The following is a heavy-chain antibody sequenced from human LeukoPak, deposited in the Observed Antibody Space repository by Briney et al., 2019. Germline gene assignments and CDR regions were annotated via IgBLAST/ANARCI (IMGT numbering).Heavy chain of an antibody. CDR2: IYYSGST. J-gene: IGHJ3*02. D-gene: IGHD3-22*01. CDR3: ARDPDYYYDSSGSAYAFDI. CDR1: GGSISSSSYY. V-gene: IGHV4-39*07. Sequence: SETLSLTCTVSGGSISSSSYYWGWIRQPPGKGLEWIGSIYYSGSTNYNPSLKSRVTISVDTSKNQFSLKLSSVTAADTAVYYCARDPDYYYDSSGSAYAFDIWGQGTMVTVSS.